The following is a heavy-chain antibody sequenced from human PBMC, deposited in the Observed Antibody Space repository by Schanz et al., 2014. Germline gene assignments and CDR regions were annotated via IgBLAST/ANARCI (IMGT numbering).Heavy chain of an antibody. D-gene: IGHD3-10*01. CDR2: ISGSGGST. J-gene: IGHJ5*02. CDR1: GFTFSSYA. CDR3: ARPALWFGDNCFDP. V-gene: IGHV3-23*01. Sequence: EVQLLESGGGLVQPGGSLRLSCAASGFTFSSYAMSWVRQAPGKGLEWVSAISGSGGSTYYADSVKGRFTISRDNSKNTVYIQMNSLRAEDTAVYYCARPALWFGDNCFDPWGQGTLVTVSS.